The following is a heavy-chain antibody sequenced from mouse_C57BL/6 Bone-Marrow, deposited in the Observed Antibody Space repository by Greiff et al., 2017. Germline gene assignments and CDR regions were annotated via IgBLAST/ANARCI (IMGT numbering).Heavy chain of an antibody. CDR3: ARRKIYYGYIWYFDV. CDR1: GYTFTSYW. V-gene: IGHV1-64*01. J-gene: IGHJ1*03. D-gene: IGHD2-2*01. CDR2: IHPNSGST. Sequence: VQLKQPGAELVKPGASVKLSCKASGYTFTSYWMHWVKQRPGQGLEWIGMIHPNSGSTNYNEKFKSKATLTVDKSSSTAYMQLSSLTSEDSAVYYCARRKIYYGYIWYFDVWGTGTTVTVSS.